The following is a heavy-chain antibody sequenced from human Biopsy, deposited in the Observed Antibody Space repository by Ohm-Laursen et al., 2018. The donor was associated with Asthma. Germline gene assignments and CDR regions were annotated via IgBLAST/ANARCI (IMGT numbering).Heavy chain of an antibody. Sequence: ASVKVSCKTSGYTFNSAGITWVRQAPGQGLEWMGWISVYNGNTRVAQKLQDRITMITDTSTSTAYMELRSLRSDDTAVYFCARAVDYSHYYGIDVWGQGTTVTVS. CDR3: ARAVDYSHYYGIDV. J-gene: IGHJ6*02. CDR2: ISVYNGNT. D-gene: IGHD3-10*01. V-gene: IGHV1-18*01. CDR1: GYTFNSAG.